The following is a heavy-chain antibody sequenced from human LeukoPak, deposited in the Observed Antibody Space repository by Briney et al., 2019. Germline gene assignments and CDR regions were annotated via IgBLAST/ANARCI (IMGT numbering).Heavy chain of an antibody. CDR3: AREPTYSSSWYTSCDY. D-gene: IGHD6-13*01. CDR2: ITLSSSSI. J-gene: IGHJ4*02. Sequence: GGSLRLSCAASGFNFNNYNMNWVRQAPGKGLEWASYITLSSSSIYYADSVKGRFTISRDNAKNSLYLQMNSLRAEDTAVYYCAREPTYSSSWYTSCDYWGQGTLVTVSS. V-gene: IGHV3-48*01. CDR1: GFNFNNYN.